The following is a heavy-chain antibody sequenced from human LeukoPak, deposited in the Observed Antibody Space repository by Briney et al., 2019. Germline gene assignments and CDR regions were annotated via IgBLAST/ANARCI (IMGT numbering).Heavy chain of an antibody. CDR3: ARDPYSGRPGYYYGMDV. CDR1: GYTFTSYG. V-gene: IGHV1-18*01. D-gene: IGHD1-26*01. Sequence: GASVKVSCKASGYTFTSYGINWVRQAPGQGLEWMGWISAYNGNTNYAQKLQGRVTMTTDTSTSTAYMELRSLRSDDTAVYYCARDPYSGRPGYYYGMDVWGQGTTVTVSS. CDR2: ISAYNGNT. J-gene: IGHJ6*02.